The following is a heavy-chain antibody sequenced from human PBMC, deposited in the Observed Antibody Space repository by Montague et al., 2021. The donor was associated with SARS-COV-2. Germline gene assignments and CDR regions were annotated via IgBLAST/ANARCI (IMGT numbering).Heavy chain of an antibody. D-gene: IGHD6-19*01. J-gene: IGHJ4*02. CDR1: GDSVSSSTVA. CDR3: ARQDTCGWLTFDY. Sequence: CAISGDSVSSSTVAWNWLRQSPSRGLEWLGRTYFRSSFYNDYALSVKSRLNIQPDSAKKQFSLQLTSVTPEDTAIYYCARQDTCGWLTFDYWGQGILVPGSS. V-gene: IGHV6-1*01. CDR2: TYFRSSFYN.